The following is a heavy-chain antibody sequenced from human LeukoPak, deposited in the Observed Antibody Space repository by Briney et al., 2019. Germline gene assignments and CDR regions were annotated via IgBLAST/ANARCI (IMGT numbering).Heavy chain of an antibody. CDR3: AKDGAIFGVGRFDY. CDR1: GFTFSSYS. D-gene: IGHD3-3*01. J-gene: IGHJ4*02. Sequence: GGSLRLSCAASGFTFSSYSMSWVRQAPGKGLEWVSAISGSGGSTYYADSVKGRFTISRDNSKNTLYLQMNSLRAEDTAVYYCAKDGAIFGVGRFDYWGQGTLVTVSS. CDR2: ISGSGGST. V-gene: IGHV3-23*01.